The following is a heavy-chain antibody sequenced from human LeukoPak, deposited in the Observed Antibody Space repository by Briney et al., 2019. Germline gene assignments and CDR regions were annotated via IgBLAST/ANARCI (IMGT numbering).Heavy chain of an antibody. V-gene: IGHV3-30*02. CDR3: AKGGYYDFWSGYPTEYYFDY. CDR1: GFTFSSYG. CDR2: IRYDGSNK. D-gene: IGHD3-3*01. J-gene: IGHJ4*02. Sequence: GGSLRLSCAASGFTFSSYGMHWVRQAPGKGLEWVAFIRYDGSNKYYADSVKGRFTISRDNSKNTLYLQINRLRAEDTAVYYRAKGGYYDFWSGYPTEYYFDYWGQGTLVTVSS.